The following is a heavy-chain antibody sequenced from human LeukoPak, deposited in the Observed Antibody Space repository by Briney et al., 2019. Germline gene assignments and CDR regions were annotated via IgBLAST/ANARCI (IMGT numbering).Heavy chain of an antibody. CDR2: IYYSGST. CDR3: ARGGGNGFDY. D-gene: IGHD4-23*01. CDR1: GGSISSYY. V-gene: IGHV4-59*12. J-gene: IGHJ4*02. Sequence: SETLSLTCTVSGGSISSYYWSWIRQPPGKGLEWIGYIYYSGSTNYNPSLKSRVTMSVDTSKNQFSLKLSSVTAADTAVYYCARGGGNGFDYWGQGTLVTVSS.